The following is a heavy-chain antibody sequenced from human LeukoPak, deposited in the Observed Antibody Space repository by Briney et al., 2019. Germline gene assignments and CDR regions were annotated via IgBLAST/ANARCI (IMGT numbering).Heavy chain of an antibody. CDR1: GGSMSGHW. V-gene: IGHV4-59*08. J-gene: IGHJ4*02. Sequence: SETLSLTCTESGGSMSGHWWSWIRQSPGKGLEWIGDIFYSGGTNNNSPLKSRLTMSLDTSKNQFSLKLSSVTAADTAMYYCARRNTADASIDFWGQGILVIASS. CDR3: ARRNTADASIDF. CDR2: IFYSGGT. D-gene: IGHD2/OR15-2a*01.